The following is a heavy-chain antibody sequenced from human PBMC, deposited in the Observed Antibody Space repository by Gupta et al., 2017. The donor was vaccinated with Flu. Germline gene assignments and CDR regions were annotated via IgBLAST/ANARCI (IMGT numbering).Heavy chain of an antibody. CDR2: MNPSRDNT. CDR3: ARMVGYSAKQVRLDY. V-gene: IGHV1-8*01. J-gene: IGHJ4*02. Sequence: VQLVQSGAEVKKPGASVMVSCKASGYTFTSYDINWVRQAPGQGLEWMGWMNPSRDNTGYAQKFKGRVTMTRDTSISTFYMELSSLRSEDTAVYYCARMVGYSAKQVRLDYWGQGTLVTVSS. D-gene: IGHD1-26*01. CDR1: GYTFTSYD.